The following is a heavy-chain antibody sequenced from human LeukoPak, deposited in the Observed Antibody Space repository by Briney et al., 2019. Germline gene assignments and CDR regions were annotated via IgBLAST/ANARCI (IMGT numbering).Heavy chain of an antibody. CDR3: ARDRFSSGRGVPFDY. J-gene: IGHJ4*02. CDR2: ISAYNGNT. V-gene: IGHV1-18*01. Sequence: ASVKVSCKASGYTFSSYGISWMRQAPGQGPEWMGWISAYNGNTKYAQKMRGRVTMTTDTSTWTAYMELRSLRSNDTALYYCARDRFSSGRGVPFDYWGQGTLVTVSS. D-gene: IGHD6-19*01. CDR1: GYTFSSYG.